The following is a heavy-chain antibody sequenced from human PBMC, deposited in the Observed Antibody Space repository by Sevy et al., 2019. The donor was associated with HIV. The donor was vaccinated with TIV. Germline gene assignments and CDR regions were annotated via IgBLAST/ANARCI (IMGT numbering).Heavy chain of an antibody. D-gene: IGHD6-13*01. J-gene: IGHJ4*02. CDR1: GYTFTGYY. Sequence: ASVKVSCKASGYTFTGYYMHWVRQAPGQGLEWMGWINPNSGGTNYAQKFQSRVTMTRDTSISTAYMELSRLRSDDTAVYYCARDIAAAGTLDAGTDYWGQGTLVTVSS. CDR3: ARDIAAAGTLDAGTDY. V-gene: IGHV1-2*02. CDR2: INPNSGGT.